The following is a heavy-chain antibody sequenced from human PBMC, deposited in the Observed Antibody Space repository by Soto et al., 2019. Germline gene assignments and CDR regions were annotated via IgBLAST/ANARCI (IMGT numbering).Heavy chain of an antibody. J-gene: IGHJ4*02. Sequence: EVQLVESGGGLVQPGGSLRLSCVASGLTFSKYWMHWVRQAPGKGLVWVSHISSDGSSTNYADSVKGRFTISRDNAKSTLYLRMNSLRVEDTAVYYCLYDLDYWGQGTLVTVSS. V-gene: IGHV3-74*01. CDR3: LYDLDY. CDR2: ISSDGSST. D-gene: IGHD3-22*01. CDR1: GLTFSKYW.